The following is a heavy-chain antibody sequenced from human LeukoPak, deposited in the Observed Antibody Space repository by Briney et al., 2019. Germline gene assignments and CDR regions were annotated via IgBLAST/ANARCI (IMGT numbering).Heavy chain of an antibody. CDR1: GFTFSDYY. CDR3: AKKYSTGLDP. D-gene: IGHD2/OR15-2a*01. Sequence: TGGSLRLSCAASGFTFSDYYMSGIREAPGKGLEWVSYISSSGSTIYYADSVKGRFTISRDNSKNTLYLQMNSLRAEDTAVYYCAKKYSTGLDPWGQGTLVTVSS. J-gene: IGHJ5*02. CDR2: ISSSGSTI. V-gene: IGHV3-11*01.